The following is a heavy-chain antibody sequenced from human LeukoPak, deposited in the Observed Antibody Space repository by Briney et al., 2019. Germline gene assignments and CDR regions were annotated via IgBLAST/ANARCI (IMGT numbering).Heavy chain of an antibody. Sequence: ASVKVSCKASGYTFTGYYMHWVRQAPGQGLEWMGWINPNSGGTNYAKKFQGRVTMTRDTSISTAYMELSRLRSDDTAVYYCARDTYDIGASDYWGQGTLVTVSS. CDR2: INPNSGGT. CDR3: ARDTYDIGASDY. D-gene: IGHD3-22*01. J-gene: IGHJ4*02. CDR1: GYTFTGYY. V-gene: IGHV1-2*02.